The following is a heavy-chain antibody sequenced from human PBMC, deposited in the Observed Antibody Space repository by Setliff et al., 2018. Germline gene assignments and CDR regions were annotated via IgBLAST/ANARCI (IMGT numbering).Heavy chain of an antibody. Sequence: GESLTLSCSASGFTFNTYTMHWVRQAPGKGLEYVSSIGPNGGSTYHANSVKGRSTISRDSSKNTLYLQMSSLRAEDTAVYYCVKTHWDTWIRGAFDIWGQGTMVTVSS. CDR2: IGPNGGST. CDR1: GFTFNTYT. CDR3: VKTHWDTWIRGAFDI. V-gene: IGHV3-64D*09. J-gene: IGHJ3*02. D-gene: IGHD3-10*01.